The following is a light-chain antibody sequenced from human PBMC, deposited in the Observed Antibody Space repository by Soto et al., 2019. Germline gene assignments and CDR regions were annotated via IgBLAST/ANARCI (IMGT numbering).Light chain of an antibody. CDR2: GAS. CDR3: QQYGSSPRT. CDR1: QSVSSSY. V-gene: IGKV3-20*01. Sequence: EIVLTQSPGTLSLSPGERATLSCRASQSVSSSYLAWYQQKPGQAPRLRIYGASSRATGIPDRFSGSGSGTDFALPISRLEPEDFAVYYCQQYGSSPRTFGQGTKVEIK. J-gene: IGKJ1*01.